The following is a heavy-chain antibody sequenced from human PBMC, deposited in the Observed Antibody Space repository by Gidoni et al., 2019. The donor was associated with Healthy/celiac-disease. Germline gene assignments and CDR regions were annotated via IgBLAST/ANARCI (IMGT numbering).Heavy chain of an antibody. CDR2: INPNSGGT. J-gene: IGHJ4*02. D-gene: IGHD3-10*01. CDR3: ARVLHPFGELAGFDY. CDR1: GYTFTGYY. V-gene: IGHV1-2*02. Sequence: QMQLAQSGAEVKKPRASVKVSCKASGYTFTGYYMHWVRQAPGQGLEWMGWINPNSGGTNYAQKFQGRVTMTSDTSISTAYMELSRLRSDDTAVYYCARVLHPFGELAGFDYWGQGTLVTVSS.